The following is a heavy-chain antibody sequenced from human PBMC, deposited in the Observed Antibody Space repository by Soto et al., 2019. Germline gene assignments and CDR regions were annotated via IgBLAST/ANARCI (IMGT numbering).Heavy chain of an antibody. CDR1: GFTFSDYY. V-gene: IGHV3-11*01. CDR2: ISSSGSTI. J-gene: IGHJ3*02. CDR3: AREVHQYSSSPEAYDAFDI. Sequence: QVQLVESGGGLVQPGGSLRLSCAASGFTFSDYYMSWIRQAPGKGLEWVSYISSSGSTIYYADSVKGRFTISRDNAKNSLYLQMNSLRAEDTAVYYCAREVHQYSSSPEAYDAFDIWGQGTMVTVSS. D-gene: IGHD6-6*01.